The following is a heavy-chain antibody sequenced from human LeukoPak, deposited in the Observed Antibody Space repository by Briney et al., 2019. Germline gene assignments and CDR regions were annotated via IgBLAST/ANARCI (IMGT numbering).Heavy chain of an antibody. CDR2: ISSSGSTI. CDR3: AKVGTVYFPLDF. Sequence: GGSLRLSCAASGFTFSSYGMNWVRQAPGKGLEWVSYISSSGSTIYYADSVKGRFTISRDNAKNSLYRQMDSLRAGDTAVYYCAKVGTVYFPLDFWGQGTLVTVSS. V-gene: IGHV3-48*04. CDR1: GFTFSSYG. D-gene: IGHD2/OR15-2a*01. J-gene: IGHJ4*02.